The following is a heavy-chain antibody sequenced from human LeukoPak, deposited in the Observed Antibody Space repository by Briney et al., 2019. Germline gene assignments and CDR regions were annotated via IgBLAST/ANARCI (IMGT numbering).Heavy chain of an antibody. CDR2: LYSDGNT. V-gene: IGHV3-53*01. D-gene: IGHD1-14*01. J-gene: IGHJ4*02. CDR1: GFTVITND. CDR3: ARGVEPLAANTLAY. Sequence: GGSLRLSCAASGFTVITNDMTWVRQAPGKGIECVSVLYSDGNTKYADSVQGRFTISRDNSKNTLYLEMNSLSPDDTAVYYCARGVEPLAANTLAYWGQGTLVTVSS.